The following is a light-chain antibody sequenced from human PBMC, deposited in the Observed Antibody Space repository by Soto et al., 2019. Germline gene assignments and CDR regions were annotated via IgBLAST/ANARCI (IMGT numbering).Light chain of an antibody. V-gene: IGLV1-47*02. CDR1: DSNIGSNS. CDR3: AAWDASLSACV. Sequence: QSVLTQPPSASGTAGQVVTISCSGGDSNIGSNSVYWYQHLPRMAPKLLIYYNNQRPSGVPDRVSGSRSGTSASLAIVGLRSEDEAVYYCAAWDASLSACVFGNGTKVTVL. J-gene: IGLJ1*01. CDR2: YNN.